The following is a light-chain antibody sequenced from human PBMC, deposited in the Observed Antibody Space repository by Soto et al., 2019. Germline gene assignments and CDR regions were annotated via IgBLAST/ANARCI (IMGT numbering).Light chain of an antibody. Sequence: QSALTQPPSVSGAPGQRVTISCTGSSSNIGAGYDVYWYQQLPGTAPKLLIYGNNNRPSGVPDRFSGSKSGTSASLAITGLQSQDEADYYCQSYDSSLSGYVFGTGTKVTVL. CDR2: GNN. J-gene: IGLJ1*01. CDR1: SSNIGAGYD. V-gene: IGLV1-40*01. CDR3: QSYDSSLSGYV.